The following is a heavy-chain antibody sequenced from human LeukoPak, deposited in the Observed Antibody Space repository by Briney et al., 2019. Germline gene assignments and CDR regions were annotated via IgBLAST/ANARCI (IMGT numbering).Heavy chain of an antibody. D-gene: IGHD6-19*01. CDR2: IYYSGST. Sequence: SETLSLTCTVSGGSISSGGYYWSWIRQHPGKGLEWIGYIYYSGSTYYNPSLKSRVTISVDTSKNQFSLKLSSVTAADTAVYYCARSRPSVEQWLYKWGAFDIWGQGTMVTVSS. V-gene: IGHV4-31*03. CDR3: ARSRPSVEQWLYKWGAFDI. J-gene: IGHJ3*02. CDR1: GGSISSGGYY.